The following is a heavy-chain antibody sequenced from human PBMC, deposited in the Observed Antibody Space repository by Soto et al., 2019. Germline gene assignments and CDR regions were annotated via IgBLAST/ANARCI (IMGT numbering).Heavy chain of an antibody. CDR2: INPSGGST. Sequence: ASVKVSCKASGYTFTSYYMHWVRQAPGQGLEWMGIINPSGGSTSYAQKFQGRVTMTRDTSTSTVYMELSSLRSEDTAVYYCARDDHDSYGPPYFDYWGQGTLVTVSS. CDR3: ARDDHDSYGPPYFDY. CDR1: GYTFTSYY. D-gene: IGHD5-18*01. J-gene: IGHJ4*02. V-gene: IGHV1-46*03.